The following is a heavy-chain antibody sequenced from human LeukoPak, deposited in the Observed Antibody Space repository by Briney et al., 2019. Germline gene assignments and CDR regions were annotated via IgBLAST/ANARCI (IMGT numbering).Heavy chain of an antibody. V-gene: IGHV3-21*01. CDR1: GFTFSSYG. CDR3: ARDPGITGTTFDP. J-gene: IGHJ5*01. CDR2: ISSSSSYI. Sequence: PGGSLRLSCVASGFTFSSYGMSWVRQAPGKGLEWVSSISSSSSYIYYADSVKGRFAISRDNAKNSLYLQMNSLRAEDTAVYYCARDPGITGTTFDPWGQGTLVTVSS. D-gene: IGHD1-20*01.